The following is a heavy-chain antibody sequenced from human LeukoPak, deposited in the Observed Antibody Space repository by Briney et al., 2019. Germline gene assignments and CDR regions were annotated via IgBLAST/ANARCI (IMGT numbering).Heavy chain of an antibody. CDR1: GFTFSSYE. V-gene: IGHV3-48*03. J-gene: IGHJ5*02. CDR2: MSSSGSTI. CDR3: ARDTHSGSYYRVGLT. Sequence: GGTLRLSCAASGFTFSSYEMNWVREAPGKGREWVSCMSSSGSTIYYADFVKGRFAISRDNAKNSLYLQMNSLRAEDTAVYYCARDTHSGSYYRVGLTWGQGTLVTVSS. D-gene: IGHD1-26*01.